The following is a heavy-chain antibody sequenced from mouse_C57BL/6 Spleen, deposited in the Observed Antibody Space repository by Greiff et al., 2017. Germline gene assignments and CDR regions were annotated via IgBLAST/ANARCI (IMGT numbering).Heavy chain of an antibody. CDR3: TTSITTGYFDV. V-gene: IGHV14-1*01. Sequence: VHVKQSGAELVRPGASVKLSCTASGFNIKDYYMHWVKQRPEQGLEWIGRIDPEDGDTEYAPKFQGKATMTADTSSNTAYLQLSSLTSEDTAVYYCTTSITTGYFDVWGTGTTVTVSS. CDR2: IDPEDGDT. J-gene: IGHJ1*03. CDR1: GFNIKDYY. D-gene: IGHD1-1*01.